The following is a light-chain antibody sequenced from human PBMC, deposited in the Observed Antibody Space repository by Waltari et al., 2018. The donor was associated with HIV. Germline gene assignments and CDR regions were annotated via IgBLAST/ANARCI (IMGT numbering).Light chain of an antibody. CDR2: AAS. V-gene: IGKV3-15*01. CDR1: ENVQTD. CDR3: LQYAVSPRT. J-gene: IGKJ1*01. Sequence: EVVMTQSPNTLSVSPGERVTLSCRATENVQTDLAWYQQKPGQPPRLLIYAASTRATGAPVRFSGSGSGTEFTLTINGLEPEDFATYFCLQYAVSPRTFGQGTTV.